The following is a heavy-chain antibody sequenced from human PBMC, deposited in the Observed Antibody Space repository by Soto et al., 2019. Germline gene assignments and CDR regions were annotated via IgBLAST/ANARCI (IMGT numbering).Heavy chain of an antibody. CDR1: GFSLNASEGR. D-gene: IGHD2-15*01. CDR3: APGEYSSDCRCFFYY. CDR2: IYWGDGK. Sequence: GSGPKLVNPTQTLTLTCTLSGFSLNASEGRVGWIRQPPGKALEWLALIYWGDGKRYSPSLKNRLTVTKDTLNNQVVLTMCVMDPADTGTYYCAPGEYSSDCRCFFYYGEQGTLVTVSS. J-gene: IGHJ4*02. V-gene: IGHV2-5*02.